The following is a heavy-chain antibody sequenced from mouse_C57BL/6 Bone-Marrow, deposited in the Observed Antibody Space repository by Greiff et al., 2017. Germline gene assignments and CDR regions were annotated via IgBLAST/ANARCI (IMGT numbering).Heavy chain of an antibody. CDR3: ARDGPTGVDY. CDR1: GFTFSSYA. Sequence: VQLKESGGGLVKPGGSLKLSCAASGFTFSSYAMSWVRQTPEKRLEWVATISDGGSYTYYPDNVKGRFTISRDNAKNNLYLQMSHLKSEDTAMYYCARDGPTGVDYWGQGTTLTVSS. V-gene: IGHV5-4*01. CDR2: ISDGGSYT. D-gene: IGHD1-1*01. J-gene: IGHJ2*01.